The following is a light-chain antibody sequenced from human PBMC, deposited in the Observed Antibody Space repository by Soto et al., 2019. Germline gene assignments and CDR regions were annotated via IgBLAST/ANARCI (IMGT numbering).Light chain of an antibody. V-gene: IGLV2-14*01. CDR2: EVS. CDR1: SSDIGAYNF. CDR3: SSYTRSSAVV. Sequence: QSVLTQPASVSGSPGQSITISCTGTSSDIGAYNFVSWYRQHPGKAPKLMIYEVSNRPSGISDRFSGSKSGNTASLTISGLQAEDEADYYCSSYTRSSAVVFGGGTQLTVL. J-gene: IGLJ3*02.